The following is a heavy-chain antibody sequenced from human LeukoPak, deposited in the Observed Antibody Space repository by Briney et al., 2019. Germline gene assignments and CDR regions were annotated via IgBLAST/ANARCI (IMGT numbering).Heavy chain of an antibody. Sequence: PSETLSLTCTVSGSSIISSSYNWGWIRQPPGKGLEWIGTIYYSGTTYYNPSLQSRVTISVDTSKNEFSLKVNSVTAADTAVYYCARLPTGFPNWFDPWGQGTRVTVSS. D-gene: IGHD2-8*02. CDR2: IYYSGTT. V-gene: IGHV4-39*01. J-gene: IGHJ5*02. CDR3: ARLPTGFPNWFDP. CDR1: GSSIISSSYN.